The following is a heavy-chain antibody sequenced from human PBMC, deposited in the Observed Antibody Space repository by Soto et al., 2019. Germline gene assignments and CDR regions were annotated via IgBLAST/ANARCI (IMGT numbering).Heavy chain of an antibody. CDR2: ISGSGGST. D-gene: IGHD4-4*01. V-gene: IGHV3-23*01. CDR3: AKCNSNYEWYFDL. J-gene: IGHJ2*01. Sequence: EVQLLESGGGLVQPGGSLRLSCAASGFTFSSYAMSWVRQAPGKGLEWVSAISGSGGSTYYADSVKGRFTISRDNSKNTLYLQTNSLRAEDTAVYYCAKCNSNYEWYFDLWGRGTLVTVSS. CDR1: GFTFSSYA.